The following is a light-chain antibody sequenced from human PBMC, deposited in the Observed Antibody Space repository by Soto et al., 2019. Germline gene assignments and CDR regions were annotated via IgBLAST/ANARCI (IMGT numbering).Light chain of an antibody. CDR3: QQYGSSPYT. V-gene: IGKV3-20*01. J-gene: IGKJ2*01. CDR1: QSVTSKS. Sequence: EIVLTQSRGTLSLSPGERATLSCRASQSVTSKSLAWYQQKPGQAPRLLIYGASSRATGIPDRFSGSGSGTDFTLTINRLEPEDFAVYYCQQYGSSPYTFGQGTKLEIK. CDR2: GAS.